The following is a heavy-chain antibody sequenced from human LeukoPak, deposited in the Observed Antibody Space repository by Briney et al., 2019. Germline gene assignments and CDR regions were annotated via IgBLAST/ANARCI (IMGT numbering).Heavy chain of an antibody. Sequence: ASVKVSCKASGYTFTSYGISWVRQAPGQGLEWMGWISAYNGNTNYAQKLQGRATMTTDTSTSTAYMELRSLRSDDTAVYYCARGIMITFGGVIVIPNYYYYYMDVWGKGTTVTVSS. CDR1: GYTFTSYG. CDR2: ISAYNGNT. D-gene: IGHD3-16*02. CDR3: ARGIMITFGGVIVIPNYYYYYMDV. V-gene: IGHV1-18*01. J-gene: IGHJ6*03.